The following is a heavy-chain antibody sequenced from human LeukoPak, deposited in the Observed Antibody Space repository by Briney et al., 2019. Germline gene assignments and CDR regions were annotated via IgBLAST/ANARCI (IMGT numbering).Heavy chain of an antibody. CDR2: ISSSSSYI. V-gene: IGHV3-21*01. CDR3: ARDGPEYYFDY. Sequence: GGSLRLSCAASRFTYTTYWMNWVRQAPGKGLEWVSSISSSSSYIYYADSVKGRFTISRDNAKNSLCLQMNSLRAEDTAVYYCARDGPEYYFDYWGQGTLVTVSS. J-gene: IGHJ4*02. CDR1: RFTYTTYW.